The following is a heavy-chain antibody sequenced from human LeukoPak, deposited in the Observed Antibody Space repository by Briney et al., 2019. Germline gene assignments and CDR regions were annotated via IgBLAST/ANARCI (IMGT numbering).Heavy chain of an antibody. CDR1: GFTFSSYA. D-gene: IGHD3-22*01. V-gene: IGHV3-23*01. CDR2: ITGGGAST. J-gene: IGHJ4*02. Sequence: GGSLRLSCAASGFTFSSYAMSWVRQAPGKGLEWVSGITGGGASTYPADSVKGRFTISRDNSKSTLYLQMDSLRAEDTAVYYCAKSSGSSGYYYVGDYWGQGTLVTVSS. CDR3: AKSSGSSGYYYVGDY.